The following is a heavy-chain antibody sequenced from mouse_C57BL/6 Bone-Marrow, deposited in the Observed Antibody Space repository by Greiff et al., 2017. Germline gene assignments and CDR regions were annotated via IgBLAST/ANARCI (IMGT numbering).Heavy chain of an antibody. Sequence: HVQLQQSGAELVKPGASVKISCKASGYTFTDYYINWVKQRPGQGLEWIGKIGPGSGSTYYNEKFKGKATLTADKSSSTAYMQLSSLTSEDSAVYFCAREYYYGSSFYAMDYWGQGTSVTVSS. CDR2: IGPGSGST. D-gene: IGHD1-1*01. V-gene: IGHV1-77*01. J-gene: IGHJ4*01. CDR1: GYTFTDYY. CDR3: AREYYYGSSFYAMDY.